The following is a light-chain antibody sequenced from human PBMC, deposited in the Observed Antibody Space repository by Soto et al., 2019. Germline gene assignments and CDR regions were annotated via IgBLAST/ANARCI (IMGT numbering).Light chain of an antibody. Sequence: IVLTQSPGTLSLSPGEGATLSCRASQPVNSGYLAWYQQKPGQAPRLLMHGVSTRDTGIPDRFSGSGAGTDFTLTISRLEPGDFAVYYCQVYGSSPKTFGQGTKVEFK. CDR1: QPVNSGY. CDR2: GVS. J-gene: IGKJ1*01. V-gene: IGKV3-20*01. CDR3: QVYGSSPKT.